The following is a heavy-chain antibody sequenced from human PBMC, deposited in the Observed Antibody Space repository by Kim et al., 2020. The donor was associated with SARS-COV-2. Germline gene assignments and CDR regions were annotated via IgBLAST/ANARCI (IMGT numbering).Heavy chain of an antibody. J-gene: IGHJ4*02. V-gene: IGHV4-59*01. CDR3: ARGVAVAGLIDY. D-gene: IGHD6-19*01. CDR1: GGSISSYY. CDR2: IYYSGST. Sequence: SETLSLTCTVSGGSISSYYWSWIRQPPGKGLEWIGYIYYSGSTNYNPSLKSRVTISVDTSKNQFSLKLSSVTAADTSVYYCARGVAVAGLIDYWGQGTLVTVSS.